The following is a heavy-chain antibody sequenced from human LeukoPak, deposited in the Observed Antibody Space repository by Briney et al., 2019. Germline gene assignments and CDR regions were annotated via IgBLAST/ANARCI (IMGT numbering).Heavy chain of an antibody. Sequence: PSETLSLTCTVSGGSISSYYWSWIRQPPGKGLEWIGCIYYSGSTNYNPSLKSRVTISVDTSKNQFSLKLSSVTAADTAVYYCARHYDSSGYLDYWGQGTLVTVSS. CDR1: GGSISSYY. V-gene: IGHV4-59*08. D-gene: IGHD3-22*01. CDR2: IYYSGST. J-gene: IGHJ4*02. CDR3: ARHYDSSGYLDY.